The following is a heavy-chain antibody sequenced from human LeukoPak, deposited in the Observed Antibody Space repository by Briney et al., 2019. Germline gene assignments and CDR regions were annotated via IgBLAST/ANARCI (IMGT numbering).Heavy chain of an antibody. V-gene: IGHV4-39*07. CDR2: IYYSGST. CDR3: AREMGDYVWGSYRCDGFDY. Sequence: PSETLSLTCTVSGGSISSSSYYWGWIRQPPGKGLEWIGSIYYSGSTYYNPSLKSRVTISVDTSKNQFSLKLSSVTAADTAVYYCAREMGDYVWGSYRCDGFDYWGQGTLVTVSS. D-gene: IGHD3-16*02. J-gene: IGHJ4*02. CDR1: GGSISSSSYY.